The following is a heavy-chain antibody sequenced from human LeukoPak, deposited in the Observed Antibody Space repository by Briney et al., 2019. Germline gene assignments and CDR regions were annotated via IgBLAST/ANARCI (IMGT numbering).Heavy chain of an antibody. Sequence: GGSLRLSCAASGFTFSSYGMHWVRQAPGKGLVWISRINTDGSSTSYADSVKGRFTISRDNSKSTLFLQMNSLRAEDTAVYYCAKWEVKWLTLGYWGQGTLVTVSS. V-gene: IGHV3-74*01. J-gene: IGHJ4*02. CDR1: GFTFSSYG. CDR2: INTDGSST. CDR3: AKWEVKWLTLGY. D-gene: IGHD1-26*01.